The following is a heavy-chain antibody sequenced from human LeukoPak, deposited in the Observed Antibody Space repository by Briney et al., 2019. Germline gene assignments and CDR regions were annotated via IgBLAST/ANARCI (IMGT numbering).Heavy chain of an antibody. J-gene: IGHJ4*02. Sequence: GRSLRLSCAASGFTFSSYGMHWVRQAPGKGLEWVSVIYSGGSTYYADSVKGRFTISRDNSKNTLYLQMNSLRAEDTAIYHCARGYIQLSNWGQGTLVTVSS. D-gene: IGHD5-18*01. CDR3: ARGYIQLSN. V-gene: IGHV3-NL1*01. CDR2: IYSGGST. CDR1: GFTFSSYG.